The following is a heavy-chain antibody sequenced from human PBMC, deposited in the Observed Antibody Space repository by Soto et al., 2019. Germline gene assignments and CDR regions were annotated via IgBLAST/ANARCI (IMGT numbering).Heavy chain of an antibody. Sequence: ELHLVESGGGLIQPGGSLRLSCAASGFGVRSNYMMWIRQAQGKGLEWVSILYSGGNTDYADSVKGQFTISRDNSNNSLHLQMNSLRGEHTAMYYCAIARGESKWVVNYVDDWGLGTLVTVSS. V-gene: IGHV3-53*01. CDR1: GFGVRSNY. CDR3: AIARGESKWVVNYVDD. D-gene: IGHD2-21*01. CDR2: LYSGGNT. J-gene: IGHJ4*02.